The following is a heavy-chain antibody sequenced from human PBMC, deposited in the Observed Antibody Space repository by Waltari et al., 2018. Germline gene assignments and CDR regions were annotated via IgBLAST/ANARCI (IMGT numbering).Heavy chain of an antibody. CDR2: IYTSGCT. CDR3: AREGLLPLCYLDV. Sequence: QVQLLQWGAGLLKPSETLSLTCAVYGGSFSGYYWSWLRQLPGKGLEWIGRIYTSGCTSYNPSLKSRVTISVDTSKNQFSLKLSSVTAADTAVYYCAREGLLPLCYLDVWGKGTTVSVSS. J-gene: IGHJ6*04. V-gene: IGHV4-59*10. D-gene: IGHD2-8*01. CDR1: GGSFSGYY.